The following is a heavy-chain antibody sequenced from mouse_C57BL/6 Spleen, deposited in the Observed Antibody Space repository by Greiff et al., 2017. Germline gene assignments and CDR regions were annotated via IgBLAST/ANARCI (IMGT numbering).Heavy chain of an antibody. CDR1: GFSLTSYG. J-gene: IGHJ2*01. CDR2: IWRGGST. D-gene: IGHD2-4*01. CDR3: AKNDDYDENYFDY. V-gene: IGHV2-4*01. Sequence: VQLQQSGPGLVQPSQSLSITCTVSGFSLTSYGVHWVRQPPGKGLEWLGVIWRGGSTDYNAAFISSLSISKDNSKSQVFFKMNSLQADDTAIYYCAKNDDYDENYFDYWGQGTTLTVSS.